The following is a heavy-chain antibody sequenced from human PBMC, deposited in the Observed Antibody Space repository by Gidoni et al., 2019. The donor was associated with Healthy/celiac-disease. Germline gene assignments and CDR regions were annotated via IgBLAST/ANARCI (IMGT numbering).Heavy chain of an antibody. CDR3: IPLWSGYYSFDY. CDR1: GFTFSGSA. D-gene: IGHD3-3*01. CDR2: IRSKANSYAT. Sequence: EVQLVESGGGLVQPGGSLKLSCAASGFTFSGSAMHWVRQASGKGLEGVGRIRSKANSYATAYAASVKGRFTIARDDSKNTAYLQMNSLKTEDTAVYYCIPLWSGYYSFDYWGQGTLVTVSS. V-gene: IGHV3-73*01. J-gene: IGHJ4*02.